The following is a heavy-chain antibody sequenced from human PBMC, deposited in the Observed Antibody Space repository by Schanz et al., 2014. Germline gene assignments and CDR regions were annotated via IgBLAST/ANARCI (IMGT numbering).Heavy chain of an antibody. D-gene: IGHD4-4*01. V-gene: IGHV3-74*02. Sequence: EEKKEGSGGGLVNPGGSLRLSFSLSFLTLSDSFIPCFLQSPGKGPEWISHIRADGRMTNYAASVEGRFTISRDVAKNTLYLQMFSLRAEDMGVYYCAGGKTTGLAYWGQGTQVAVSS. CDR2: IRADGRMT. CDR1: FLTLSDSF. J-gene: IGHJ4*02. CDR3: AGGKTTGLAY.